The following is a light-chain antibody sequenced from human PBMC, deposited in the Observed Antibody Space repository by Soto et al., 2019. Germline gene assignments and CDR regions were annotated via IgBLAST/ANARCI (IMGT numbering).Light chain of an antibody. CDR3: CSYAGTSHYV. CDR2: DVS. V-gene: IGLV2-11*01. Sequence: QPISVIGSPGRSVAISCTGTSNDVGIYNYVSVYQQHPYQAPQLMIYDVSNRPSGVPDRFSGSKSGNTASLTISGLQAEDEADYYCCSYAGTSHYVFGTGTSVTV. CDR1: SNDVGIYNY. J-gene: IGLJ1*01.